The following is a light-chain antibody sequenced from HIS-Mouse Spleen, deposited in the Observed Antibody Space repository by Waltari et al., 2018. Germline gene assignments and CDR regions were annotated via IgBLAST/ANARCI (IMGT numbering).Light chain of an antibody. CDR1: SSNIGNNY. V-gene: IGLV1-51*01. CDR3: GTWDSSLSAGV. CDR2: DNH. J-gene: IGLJ2*01. Sequence: QSVLTQPPSVSAAPGQKVTISCSGSSSNIGNNYVSWYQQLPGTAPKLLIYDNHKLPSGIPDRFSGSKCGTSATLGITGLQTGDEADYYCGTWDSSLSAGVFGGGTKLTVL.